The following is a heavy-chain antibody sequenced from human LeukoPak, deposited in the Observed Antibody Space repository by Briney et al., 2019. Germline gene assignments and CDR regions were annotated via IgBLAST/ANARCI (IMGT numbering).Heavy chain of an antibody. V-gene: IGHV3-74*01. CDR3: ARGEEGYCGGDCLANAFDI. Sequence: EGSLRLSCAASGFTFSSYWMHWVRQAPGKGLVWVSRINSDGSSTSYADSVKGRFTISRDNAKNTLYLQMNSLRAEDTAVYYCARGEEGYCGGDCLANAFDIWGQGTMVTVSS. CDR1: GFTFSSYW. CDR2: INSDGSST. D-gene: IGHD2-21*02. J-gene: IGHJ3*02.